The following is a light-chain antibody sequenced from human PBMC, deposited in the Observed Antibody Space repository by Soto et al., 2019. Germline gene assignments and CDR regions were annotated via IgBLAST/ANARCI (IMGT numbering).Light chain of an antibody. Sequence: EIVLTQSPATLSLSPWERSTLSCRASQSVNIYLAWYQQKPGQAPRLLIYDASNRATGIPARFSGSGSGTDFTLTISSLEPEDIAVYYCQQRSNWRVTFGGGTKVDI. CDR1: QSVNIY. CDR2: DAS. V-gene: IGKV3-11*01. CDR3: QQRSNWRVT. J-gene: IGKJ4*01.